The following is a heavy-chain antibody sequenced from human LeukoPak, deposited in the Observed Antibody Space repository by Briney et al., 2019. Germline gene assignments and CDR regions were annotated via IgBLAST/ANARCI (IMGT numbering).Heavy chain of an antibody. CDR2: ISSNGGST. J-gene: IGHJ4*02. V-gene: IGHV3-64*01. CDR1: GFTFSSYA. Sequence: PGGSLRLSCAASGFTFSSYAMHWVRQAPGKGLEYVSAISSNGGSTYYANSVKGRFTISRDNSKNTLYLQMGSLRAEDMAVYYCARDPPTYYDFWSGYPDYWGQGTLVTVSS. CDR3: ARDPPTYYDFWSGYPDY. D-gene: IGHD3-3*01.